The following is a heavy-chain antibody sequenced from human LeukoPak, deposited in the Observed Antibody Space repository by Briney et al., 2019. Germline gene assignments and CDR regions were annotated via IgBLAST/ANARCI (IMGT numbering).Heavy chain of an antibody. V-gene: IGHV1-69*04. Sequence: AASVKVSFKASGGTFSSYAISWVRQAPGQGLEWMGRIIPILGIANYAQKFQGRVTITADESTSTAYMELSSLRSEDTAVYYCARESYTAMAGSGFDYWGQGTLVTVSS. CDR2: IIPILGIA. CDR3: ARESYTAMAGSGFDY. J-gene: IGHJ4*02. CDR1: GGTFSSYA. D-gene: IGHD5-18*01.